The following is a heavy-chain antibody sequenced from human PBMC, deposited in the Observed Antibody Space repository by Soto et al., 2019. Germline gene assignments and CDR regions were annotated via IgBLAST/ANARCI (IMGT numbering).Heavy chain of an antibody. CDR3: ANLLAVAGYYYYGMDV. J-gene: IGHJ6*02. V-gene: IGHV3-66*01. CDR1: GFTVSSNY. D-gene: IGHD6-19*01. CDR2: IYSGATT. Sequence: EVQLVESGGGLVQPGGSLRLSCAASGFTVSSNYMSWVRQAPGKGLEWVSVIYSGATTYYADSVKGRFTISRDDSKNTLYLQMNSLRAEDTAVYYCANLLAVAGYYYYGMDVWGQGTTVTVSS.